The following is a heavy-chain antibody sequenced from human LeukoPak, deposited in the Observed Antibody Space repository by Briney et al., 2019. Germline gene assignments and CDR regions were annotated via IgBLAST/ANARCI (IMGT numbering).Heavy chain of an antibody. D-gene: IGHD6-13*01. CDR2: IYTSGST. J-gene: IGHJ4*02. V-gene: IGHV4-61*02. CDR1: GGSISSGSYY. Sequence: SQTLSLTCTVSGGSISSGSYYWSWIRQPAGKGLEWIGRIYTSGSTNYNPSLKSRVTISVDTSKNQFSLKLNSVTPEDTAVYYCARGYSSSDFDYWGQGTLVTVSS. CDR3: ARGYSSSDFDY.